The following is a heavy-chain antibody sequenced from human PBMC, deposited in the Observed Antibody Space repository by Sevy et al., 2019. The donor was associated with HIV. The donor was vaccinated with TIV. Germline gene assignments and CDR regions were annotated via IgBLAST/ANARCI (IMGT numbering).Heavy chain of an antibody. CDR2: ISYDGNNK. CDR1: GFTFSSYA. CDR3: ARDGGGDYFDY. Sequence: GGSLRLSCAASGFTFSSYAMHWVRQAPGKGLEWVAVISYDGNNKYADSVRGRFTISRDNSKNTLYLQMNSLRPEDTAVYYCARDGGGDYFDYWGQGTLVTVSS. V-gene: IGHV3-30*03. D-gene: IGHD3-16*01. J-gene: IGHJ4*02.